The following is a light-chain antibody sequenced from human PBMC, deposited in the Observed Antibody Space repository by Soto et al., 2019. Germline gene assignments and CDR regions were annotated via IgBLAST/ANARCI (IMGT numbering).Light chain of an antibody. CDR1: SSNIGSNT. CDR2: NND. Sequence: QSVLTQPPSASGTPGQRVTISCSGSSSNIGSNTVNWYQQLPGTAPKLLIYNNDQRPSGVPDRFSGSKSGTSASLAIGGLQSEDEADYYCAVWDDSLNGWVFGGGTKVTVL. V-gene: IGLV1-44*01. CDR3: AVWDDSLNGWV. J-gene: IGLJ3*02.